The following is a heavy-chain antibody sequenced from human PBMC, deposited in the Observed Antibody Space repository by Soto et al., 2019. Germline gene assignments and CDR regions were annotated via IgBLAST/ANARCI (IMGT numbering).Heavy chain of an antibody. Sequence: GGSLRLSCAASGFTFSSYGMHWVRQAPGKGLEWVAVISYDGSNKYYADSVKGRFTISRDNSMNTLYLQMNSLRAEDTAVYYCAKDLSEYSSGWGYFDYWGQGTLVTVSS. CDR2: ISYDGSNK. V-gene: IGHV3-30*18. CDR3: AKDLSEYSSGWGYFDY. J-gene: IGHJ4*02. D-gene: IGHD6-19*01. CDR1: GFTFSSYG.